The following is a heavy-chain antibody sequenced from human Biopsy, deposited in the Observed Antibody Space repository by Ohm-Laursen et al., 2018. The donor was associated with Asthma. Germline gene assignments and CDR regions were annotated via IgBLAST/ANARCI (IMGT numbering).Heavy chain of an antibody. D-gene: IGHD6-19*01. CDR3: ARCQVGYSSGWSLLLKKIYYSGMDV. CDR2: IMTVFRTT. Sequence: SSVKVSCKAPGGTFSNFAISWVRQAPGQGLEWLGGIMTVFRTTNYAQKFQGRVTITADESTSTAYMEVTSLRSEDTAIYYCARCQVGYSSGWSLLLKKIYYSGMDVWGQGTAVTVSS. J-gene: IGHJ6*02. V-gene: IGHV1-69*01. CDR1: GGTFSNFA.